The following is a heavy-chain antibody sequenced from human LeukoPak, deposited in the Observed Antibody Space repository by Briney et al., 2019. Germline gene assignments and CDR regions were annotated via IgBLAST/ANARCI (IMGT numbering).Heavy chain of an antibody. D-gene: IGHD3-10*01. V-gene: IGHV3-NL1*01. Sequence: GGSLRLSCAASGFIFSSYGMHWVRQAPGKGLEWVSVIYSGGSTYYADSVKGRFTISRDNSKNTLYLQMNSLRSEDTAVYYCARDNEGSGSNDWGQGTLVTVSS. CDR1: GFIFSSYG. J-gene: IGHJ4*02. CDR3: ARDNEGSGSND. CDR2: IYSGGST.